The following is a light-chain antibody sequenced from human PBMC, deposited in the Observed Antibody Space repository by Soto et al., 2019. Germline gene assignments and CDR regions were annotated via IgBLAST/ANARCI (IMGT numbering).Light chain of an antibody. J-gene: IGLJ2*01. V-gene: IGLV2-18*02. CDR1: SSDVGSYNR. CDR2: EVN. CDR3: SSYTSSSTSVV. Sequence: QSVLTQPPSVSGSPGQSVTISCTGTSSDVGSYNRVSWYQQPPGTAPKLMIYEVNNRPSGVPDRFSGSKSGNTASLTISGLQAEDEADYYCSSYTSSSTSVVFGGGTKVTVL.